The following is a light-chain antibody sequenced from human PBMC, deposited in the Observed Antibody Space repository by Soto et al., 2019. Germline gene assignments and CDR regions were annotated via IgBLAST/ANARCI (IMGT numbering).Light chain of an antibody. J-gene: IGKJ4*01. V-gene: IGKV3-20*01. Sequence: EIVLTQSPGTLSLSPGERATLSCRASQSVSSNYLAWYQQKPGQAPRLLIYGASSRATGIPDRFTGSGSGTDFTLTISRLEPEDFVVYYCQQYGSSPLTFGGGTKVDI. CDR3: QQYGSSPLT. CDR2: GAS. CDR1: QSVSSNY.